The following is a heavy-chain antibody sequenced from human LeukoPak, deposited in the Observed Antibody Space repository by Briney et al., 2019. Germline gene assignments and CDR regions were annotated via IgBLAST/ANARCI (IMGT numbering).Heavy chain of an antibody. D-gene: IGHD3-10*01. Sequence: SETLSLTCAVYGGSFSGYYWSWIRQPPGKGLEWIGEINHSGSTNYNPSLKSRVTISVDTSKNQFSLKLSSVTAADTAVYYCAREDRYYYGSGSYGIDYWGQGTLVTVSS. CDR1: GGSFSGYY. CDR2: INHSGST. J-gene: IGHJ4*02. V-gene: IGHV4-34*01. CDR3: AREDRYYYGSGSYGIDY.